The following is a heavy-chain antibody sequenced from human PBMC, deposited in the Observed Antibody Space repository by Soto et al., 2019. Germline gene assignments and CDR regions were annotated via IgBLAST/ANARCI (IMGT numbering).Heavy chain of an antibody. CDR1: GFTFSSYA. CDR2: ISSNGGST. D-gene: IGHD3-10*01. CDR3: VKDTTAYYYGSGSYSGY. J-gene: IGHJ4*02. Sequence: LRLSCSASGFTFSSYAMHWVRQAPGKGLEYVSAISSNGGSTYYADSVKGRFTISRDNSKNTLYLQMSSLRAEDTAVYYCVKDTTAYYYGSGSYSGYWGQGTRVTVSS. V-gene: IGHV3-64D*06.